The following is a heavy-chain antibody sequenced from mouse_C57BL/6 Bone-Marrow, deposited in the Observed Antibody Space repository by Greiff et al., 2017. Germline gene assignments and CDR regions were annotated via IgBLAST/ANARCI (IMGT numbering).Heavy chain of an antibody. Sequence: VMLVESGAELVKPGASVKISCKASGYAFSSYWMNWVKQRPGKGLEWIGQIYPGDGGTNYNGKFTGKATLTADKSSSTAYMQLSSLTSEDSAVYFCAREEYYDGLDYWGQGTRLTVSS. D-gene: IGHD1-1*01. V-gene: IGHV1-80*01. CDR2: IYPGDGGT. CDR3: AREEYYDGLDY. J-gene: IGHJ2*03. CDR1: GYAFSSYW.